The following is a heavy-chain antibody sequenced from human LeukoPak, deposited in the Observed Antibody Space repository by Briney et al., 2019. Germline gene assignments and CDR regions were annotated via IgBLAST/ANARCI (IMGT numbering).Heavy chain of an antibody. CDR2: IYLRGNT. Sequence: SGTLSLTCAISGGSISSSNWWTWVRPPPGRGLEWVGEIYLRGNTNYNPSLESRVTLSVDESKTQLSLRLESVTAADTAVYYCARGTITTVTDSWGPGTLVTVSS. CDR1: GGSISSSNW. J-gene: IGHJ4*02. CDR3: ARGTITTVTDS. D-gene: IGHD4-17*01. V-gene: IGHV4-4*02.